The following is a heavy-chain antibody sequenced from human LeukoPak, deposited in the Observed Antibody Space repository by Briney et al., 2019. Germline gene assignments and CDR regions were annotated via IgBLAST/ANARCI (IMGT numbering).Heavy chain of an antibody. V-gene: IGHV1-2*02. Sequence: ASVKVSCEASGYSSTGYYMHGVRQAPGQGLEWMGRISPNSGATSYAQKFQGRVTLTKDTSISTAYMELSSLTSDDTAVYYCVRAPAPIKYNLDYWGQGTLVTVSS. CDR1: GYSSTGYY. CDR2: ISPNSGAT. J-gene: IGHJ4*02. CDR3: VRAPAPIKYNLDY. D-gene: IGHD1-14*01.